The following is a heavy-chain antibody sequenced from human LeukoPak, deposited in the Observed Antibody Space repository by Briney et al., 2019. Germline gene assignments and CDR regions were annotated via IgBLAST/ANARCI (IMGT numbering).Heavy chain of an antibody. V-gene: IGHV4-39*01. CDR3: ARTTVNSKGSPNWFDP. CDR2: IYYTGTA. CDR1: GASITSSNFY. Sequence: SETLSLTCTVSGASITSSNFYWALIRQPPGKGLEWIGTIYYTGTAYYNPSLKSRVTISVDTSKNQFSLKLRSVTAADTAVYYCARTTVNSKGSPNWFDPWGQGTLVTVSS. D-gene: IGHD4-17*01. J-gene: IGHJ5*02.